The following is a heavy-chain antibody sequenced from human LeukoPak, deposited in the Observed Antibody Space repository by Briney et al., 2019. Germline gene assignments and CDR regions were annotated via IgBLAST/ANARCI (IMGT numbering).Heavy chain of an antibody. D-gene: IGHD5-12*01. CDR3: ASDRDSGYDYGKESTWFNP. J-gene: IGHJ5*02. CDR2: IYTSGST. V-gene: IGHV4-61*02. CDR1: GGSISSGSYH. Sequence: SETLSLTCTVSGGSISSGSYHWSWIRQPAGKGLEWIGRIYTSGSTNYNPSLKSRVTISVDTSKNQFSLKLSSVTAADTAVYYCASDRDSGYDYGKESTWFNPRSQGTLVTVPS.